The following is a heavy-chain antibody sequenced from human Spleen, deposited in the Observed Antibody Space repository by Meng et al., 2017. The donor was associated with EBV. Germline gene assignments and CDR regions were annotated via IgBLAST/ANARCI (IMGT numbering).Heavy chain of an antibody. CDR3: ARVELGSAYYFDY. D-gene: IGHD3-10*01. CDR1: GGSITETNW. J-gene: IGHJ4*02. CDR2: IYHSGSS. V-gene: IGHV4-4*02. Sequence: QLQPQDPGPGLVKPSGTLSLTCTVSGGSITETNWWGWVRQSPGKGLEWIGEIYHSGSSKYNPSFNSRVTISVDKSKNQFSLKVTSVTAADTAMYYCARVELGSAYYFDYWGQGTLVTVSS.